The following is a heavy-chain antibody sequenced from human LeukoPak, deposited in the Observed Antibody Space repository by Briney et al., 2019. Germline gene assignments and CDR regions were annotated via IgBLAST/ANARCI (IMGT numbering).Heavy chain of an antibody. D-gene: IGHD6-19*01. V-gene: IGHV3-23*01. CDR3: AKDHGYSSGWYEEFDY. Sequence: PGGSLRLSCAASGFTFSSHAMSWVRQAPGRGLEWVSSLNGGGDKTYYPDSFRGRFTISRDNSKNTLYLQMHSLRAEDTAVYYCAKDHGYSSGWYEEFDYWGQGTLVTVSS. J-gene: IGHJ4*02. CDR1: GFTFSSHA. CDR2: LNGGGDKT.